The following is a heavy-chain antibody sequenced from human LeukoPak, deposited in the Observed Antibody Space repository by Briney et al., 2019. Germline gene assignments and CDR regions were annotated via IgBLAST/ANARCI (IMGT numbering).Heavy chain of an antibody. V-gene: IGHV4-59*01. Sequence: SETLSLTCTVSGGSISSYYWSWIRQPPGKGLEWIGYIYYSGSTNYNPSLKSRVTISVDTSKNQFSLELSSVTAADTAVYYCARGPFNYYMDVWGKGTTVTVSS. CDR1: GGSISSYY. J-gene: IGHJ6*03. CDR2: IYYSGST. CDR3: ARGPFNYYMDV.